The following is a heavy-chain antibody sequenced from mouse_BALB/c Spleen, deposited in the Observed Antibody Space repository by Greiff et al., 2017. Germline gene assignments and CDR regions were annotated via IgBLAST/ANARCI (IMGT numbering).Heavy chain of an antibody. CDR2: ISSGGGNT. CDR1: GFTFSSYT. V-gene: IGHV5-9*03. CDR3: ASNYYGYAMDY. Sequence: EVQLVESGGGLVKPGGSLKLSCAASGFTFSSYTMSWVRQTPEKRLEWVATISSGGGNTYYPDSVKGRFTISRDNAKNNLYLQMSSLRSEDTALYYCASNYYGYAMDYWGQGTSVTVSS. J-gene: IGHJ4*01. D-gene: IGHD1-1*01.